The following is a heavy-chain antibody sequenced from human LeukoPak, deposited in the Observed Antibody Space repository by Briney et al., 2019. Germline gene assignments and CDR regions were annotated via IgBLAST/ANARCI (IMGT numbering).Heavy chain of an antibody. CDR3: ARGSPADY. J-gene: IGHJ4*02. Sequence: SETLSLTCAVYGGSFSGYYWSWIRQPPGKGLEWIGEINHSGSTNYNPSLKSRVTISVDTSKNQFSLKLSSVTAADTVVYYCARGSPADYWGQGTLVTVSS. CDR1: GGSFSGYY. V-gene: IGHV4-34*01. CDR2: INHSGST.